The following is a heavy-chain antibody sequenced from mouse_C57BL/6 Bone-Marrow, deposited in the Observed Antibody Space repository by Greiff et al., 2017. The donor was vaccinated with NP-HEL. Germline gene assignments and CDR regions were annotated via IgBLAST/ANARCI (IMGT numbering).Heavy chain of an antibody. V-gene: IGHV1-5*01. CDR1: GYTFTSYW. J-gene: IGHJ2*01. D-gene: IGHD2-3*01. Sequence: VQLQQSGTVLARPGASVKMSCTTSGYTFTSYWMHWVKQRPGQGLEWIGAIYPGNSDTSYNQKFKGKAKLTAVTSASTAYMELSSLTNEDSAVYYCTREDDGYYGYYFDYWGQGTTLTVSS. CDR3: TREDDGYYGYYFDY. CDR2: IYPGNSDT.